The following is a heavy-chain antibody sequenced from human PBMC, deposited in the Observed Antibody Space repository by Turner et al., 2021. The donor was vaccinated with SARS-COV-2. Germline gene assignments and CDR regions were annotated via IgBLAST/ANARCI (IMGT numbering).Heavy chain of an antibody. V-gene: IGHV4-34*01. D-gene: IGHD2-21*02. J-gene: IGHJ4*02. CDR2: IHPSGST. CDR3: SRGDDSRKSGLL. Sequence: QVHLQQSGAGLLKPSETLSLTGAVYGGSFSGYYWTWIRQPPGKGLEWIGEIHPSGSTYYDPSLKSRVTISKDTSKNQFSLNLSSVTAADTAVYHCSRGDDSRKSGLLWGQGTLVTVSS. CDR1: GGSFSGYY.